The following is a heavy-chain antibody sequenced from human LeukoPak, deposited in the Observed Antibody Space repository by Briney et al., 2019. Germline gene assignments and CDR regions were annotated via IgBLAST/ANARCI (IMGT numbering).Heavy chain of an antibody. V-gene: IGHV3-7*05. CDR1: GFTISSNW. CDR2: IKQDGSEK. J-gene: IGHJ3*02. Sequence: LGGSLRLSCAASGFTISSNWMSWGRQAPGKGLEWVANIKQDGSEKYYVDSAKGRFIISRDNAKNSLYMQMNSLRAEDTAVYYCARAPVITGSGAFDMWGQGKMVIVSS. CDR3: ARAPVITGSGAFDM. D-gene: IGHD5-24*01.